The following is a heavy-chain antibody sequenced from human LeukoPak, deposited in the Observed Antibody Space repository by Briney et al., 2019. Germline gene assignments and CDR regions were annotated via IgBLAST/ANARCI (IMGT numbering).Heavy chain of an antibody. J-gene: IGHJ4*02. D-gene: IGHD6-19*01. CDR2: ISAYNGNT. CDR1: GYTFTSYG. CDR3: ARSSLAVAGSVFDY. Sequence: ASVKVSCKASGYTFTSYGISWVRQAPGQGHEWMGWISAYNGNTNYAQKLQGRVTMTTDTSTSTAYMELRSLRSDDTAVYYCARSSLAVAGSVFDYWGQGTLVTVSS. V-gene: IGHV1-18*01.